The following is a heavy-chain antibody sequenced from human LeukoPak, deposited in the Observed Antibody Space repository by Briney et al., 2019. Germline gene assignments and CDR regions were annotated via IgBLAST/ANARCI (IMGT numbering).Heavy chain of an antibody. J-gene: IGHJ4*02. V-gene: IGHV3-21*01. Sequence: GGFLRLSCAASGFTFSSYSMNWVRQAPGKGLEWVSSISSSSSYIYYADSVKGRFTISRDNAKNSLYLQMNSLRAEDTAVYYCARDYGDYYPLLTHWGQGTLVTVSS. CDR2: ISSSSSYI. CDR1: GFTFSSYS. CDR3: ARDYGDYYPLLTH. D-gene: IGHD4-17*01.